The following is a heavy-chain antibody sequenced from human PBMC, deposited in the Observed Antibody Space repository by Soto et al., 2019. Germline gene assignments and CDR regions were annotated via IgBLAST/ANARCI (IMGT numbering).Heavy chain of an antibody. Sequence: KPSETLSLTCTVSGGSISSSSYYWGWIRQPPGKGLEWIGSIYYSGSTYYNPSLKSRVTISVDTPKNQFSLKLSSVTAADTAVYYCARRCVVVAATPGCYGMDVWGQGTTVTVSS. V-gene: IGHV4-39*01. CDR2: IYYSGST. D-gene: IGHD2-15*01. CDR1: GGSISSSSYY. J-gene: IGHJ6*02. CDR3: ARRCVVVAATPGCYGMDV.